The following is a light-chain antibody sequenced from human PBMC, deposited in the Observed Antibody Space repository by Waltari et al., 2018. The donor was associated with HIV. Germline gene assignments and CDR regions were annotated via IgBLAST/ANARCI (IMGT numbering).Light chain of an antibody. Sequence: EIVLTQSPATLSLSPGERATLSCRASQSVSTYLAWYQQRPGQAPRLLIFDASNRVTGTPARFSGSGSGTDFTLTISRLEPEDFAVYCCQQRDNWPATFGQGTRVEI. CDR2: DAS. CDR1: QSVSTY. J-gene: IGKJ1*01. V-gene: IGKV3-11*01. CDR3: QQRDNWPAT.